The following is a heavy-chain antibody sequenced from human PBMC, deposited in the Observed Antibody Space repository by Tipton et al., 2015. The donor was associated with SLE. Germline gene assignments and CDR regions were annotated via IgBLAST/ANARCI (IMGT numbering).Heavy chain of an antibody. V-gene: IGHV4-59*12. J-gene: IGHJ4*02. CDR1: GGSISSYY. D-gene: IGHD6-13*01. CDR2: IYYSGST. Sequence: TLSLTCTVSGGSISSYYWSWIRQPPGKGLEWIGYIYYSGSTNYNPSLKSRVTMSVDTSKNQFSLKLSSVTAADTAVYYCASSPLAAAEGIDYWGQGTLVTVSS. CDR3: ASSPLAAAEGIDY.